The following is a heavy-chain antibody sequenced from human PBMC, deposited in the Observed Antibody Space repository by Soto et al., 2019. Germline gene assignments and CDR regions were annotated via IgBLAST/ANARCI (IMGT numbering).Heavy chain of an antibody. J-gene: IGHJ6*02. CDR3: AKPGCSSTSCYVSSADYYYGMDG. CDR2: ISGSGGST. V-gene: IGHV3-23*01. D-gene: IGHD2-2*01. CDR1: GFTFSSYA. Sequence: GGSLRLSCAASGFTFSSYAMSWVRQAPGKGLEWVSAISGSGGSTYYADSVKGRFTISKGNSKNTLYRQMNSLRAEDTAVYYCAKPGCSSTSCYVSSADYYYGMDGWGQGTTVTVSS.